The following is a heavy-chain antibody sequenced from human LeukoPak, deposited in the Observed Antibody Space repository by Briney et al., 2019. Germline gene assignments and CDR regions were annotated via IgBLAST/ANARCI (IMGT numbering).Heavy chain of an antibody. V-gene: IGHV3-74*01. D-gene: IGHD3-10*01. CDR2: INRDGSTT. CDR3: ARDKKSGESSEIDY. Sequence: PGGSLRLSCAASGFTFSNYWVHWVRQAPGKGLVWVSRINRDGSTTNYADSVEGRFTVSRDNAKNTLNLQMNSPGAEDTAVYYCARDKKSGESSEIDYWGQGTLVTVSS. J-gene: IGHJ4*02. CDR1: GFTFSNYW.